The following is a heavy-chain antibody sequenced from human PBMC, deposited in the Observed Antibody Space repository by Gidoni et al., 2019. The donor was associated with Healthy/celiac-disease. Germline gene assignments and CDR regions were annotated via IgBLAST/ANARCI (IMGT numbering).Heavy chain of an antibody. CDR3: ASIVVVVAATRHAEYFQH. Sequence: QVQLQESGPGLVKPSETLSLTCTVSGGSISSYYWSWIRQPPGKGLEWIGYIYYSGSTNYNPSLKSRVTISVDTSKNQFSLKLSSVTAADTAVYYCASIVVVVAATRHAEYFQHWGQGTLVTVSS. CDR2: IYYSGST. CDR1: GGSISSYY. V-gene: IGHV4-59*01. J-gene: IGHJ1*01. D-gene: IGHD2-15*01.